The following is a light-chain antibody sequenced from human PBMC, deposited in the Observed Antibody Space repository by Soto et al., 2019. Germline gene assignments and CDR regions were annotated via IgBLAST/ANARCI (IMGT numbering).Light chain of an antibody. J-gene: IGKJ1*01. CDR1: QGISSY. V-gene: IGKV1-9*01. CDR2: AAS. Sequence: IQLTHSPSSLSASVLYIVTITFRSSQGISSYLAWYQQKPGKAPKLLIYAASTLQSGVPSRFSGSGSGTDFTLTISSLQPEDFATYYCQQINSYPPWKFGQGTKVDIK. CDR3: QQINSYPPWK.